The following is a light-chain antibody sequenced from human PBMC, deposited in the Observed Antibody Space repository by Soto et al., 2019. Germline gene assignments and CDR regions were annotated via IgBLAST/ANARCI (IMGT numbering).Light chain of an antibody. CDR1: SSDVGGYNY. J-gene: IGLJ1*01. Sequence: QSVLTQPASVSGSPGQSITISCTGTSSDVGGYNYVSWYQQHPGKAPKLMIYEVSNRPSGVSNRFSGSKSGTTASLTISGLQAEDEADYYCSAYTSSITPSVFGAGTKVTVL. V-gene: IGLV2-14*01. CDR2: EVS. CDR3: SAYTSSITPSV.